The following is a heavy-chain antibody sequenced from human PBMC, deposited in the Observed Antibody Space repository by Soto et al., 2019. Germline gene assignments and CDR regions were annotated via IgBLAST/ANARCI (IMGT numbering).Heavy chain of an antibody. V-gene: IGHV5-51*01. D-gene: IGHD3-22*01. Sequence: GESLKISCKGSGYSFTSYWIGWVRQMPGKGLEWMGIIYPGDSDTRYSPSFQGQVTISADKSISTAYLQWSSLKASDTAMYYCARHTVAGYDSSGYNTPVAPDYWGHGTLVTVSS. CDR3: ARHTVAGYDSSGYNTPVAPDY. CDR2: IYPGDSDT. CDR1: GYSFTSYW. J-gene: IGHJ4*01.